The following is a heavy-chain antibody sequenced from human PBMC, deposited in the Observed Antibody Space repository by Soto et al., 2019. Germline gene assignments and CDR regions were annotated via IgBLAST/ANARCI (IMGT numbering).Heavy chain of an antibody. CDR3: AREILGWFDP. CDR1: GGSISSYY. D-gene: IGHD3-10*01. Sequence: SETRSRTWTVSGGSISSYYWSWIRQPPGKGLEWIGYIYYSGSTNYNPSLKSRVTISVDTSKNQFSLKLSSVTAADTAVYYCAREILGWFDPWGQGTLVTVSS. V-gene: IGHV4-59*01. CDR2: IYYSGST. J-gene: IGHJ5*02.